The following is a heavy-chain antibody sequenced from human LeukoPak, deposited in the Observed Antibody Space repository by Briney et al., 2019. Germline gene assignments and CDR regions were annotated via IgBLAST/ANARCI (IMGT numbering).Heavy chain of an antibody. V-gene: IGHV5-51*01. Sequence: GGSLKISCKGSGYSFTSYWIGWVRQMPGKGLEWMGIIYPGDSDTRYSPSFQGQVTISADKSISTAYLQWSSLKASDTAMYYCARYPGYSSGWYGYYFDYWGQGTLVTVSS. D-gene: IGHD6-19*01. CDR1: GYSFTSYW. CDR3: ARYPGYSSGWYGYYFDY. CDR2: IYPGDSDT. J-gene: IGHJ4*02.